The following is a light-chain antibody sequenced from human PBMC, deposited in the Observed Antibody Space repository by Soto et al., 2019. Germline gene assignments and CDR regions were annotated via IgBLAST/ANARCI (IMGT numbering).Light chain of an antibody. Sequence: QSALTQPASGAGSPGQWITISCTGNSSDVGGYNYVSWYQQHPGKAPKLMIYKVSNRPSGVSNRYPCSKSGNTASLASAGLQTEVEADYYWTSYTSSSTWVFGGGTKVTVL. V-gene: IGLV2-14*01. CDR1: SSDVGGYNY. J-gene: IGLJ3*02. CDR3: TSYTSSSTWV. CDR2: KVS.